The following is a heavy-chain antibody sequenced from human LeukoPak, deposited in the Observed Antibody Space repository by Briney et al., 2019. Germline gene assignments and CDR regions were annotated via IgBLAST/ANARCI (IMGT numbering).Heavy chain of an antibody. Sequence: SETLSLTCAVSGGSISSGGYSWSWIRQPPGKGLEWIGYIYHSGSTYYNPSLKSRVTISVDRSKNQFSLKLSSVTAADTAVYYWAKDPPKDRAFDIWAKGTMAPASP. CDR3: AKDPPKDRAFDI. J-gene: IGHJ3*02. D-gene: IGHD2-15*01. CDR1: GGSISSGGYS. CDR2: IYHSGST. V-gene: IGHV4-30-2*01.